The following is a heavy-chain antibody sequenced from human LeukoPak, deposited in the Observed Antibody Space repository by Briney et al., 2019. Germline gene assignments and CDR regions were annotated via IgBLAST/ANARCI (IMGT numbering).Heavy chain of an antibody. CDR3: ARVGGYYDSSGYFDY. D-gene: IGHD3-22*01. CDR1: GGSIRSTTYY. CDR2: IYYSGNT. J-gene: IGHJ4*02. V-gene: IGHV4-39*07. Sequence: SETLSLTCSVSGGSIRSTTYYWGWIRQPPGKRLEWIGSIYYSGNTYYSPSLMSRVTISVDTSKNQFSLNLSSVTAADTAVYYCARVGGYYDSSGYFDYWGQGTLVTVSS.